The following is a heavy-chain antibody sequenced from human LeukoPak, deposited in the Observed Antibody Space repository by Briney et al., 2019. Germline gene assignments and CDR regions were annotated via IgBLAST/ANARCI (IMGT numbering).Heavy chain of an antibody. CDR3: ARGGGAVAGSPLDVYFDY. D-gene: IGHD6-19*01. CDR1: GYTFTGYY. J-gene: IGHJ4*02. CDR2: INPNSGGT. V-gene: IGHV1-2*02. Sequence: ASVKVSCKASGYTFTGYYMHWVRQAPGQGLEWMGWINPNSGGTNYAQKFQGRVTMTRDTPISTAYMELSRLRSDDTAVYYCARGGGAVAGSPLDVYFDYWGQGTLVTVSS.